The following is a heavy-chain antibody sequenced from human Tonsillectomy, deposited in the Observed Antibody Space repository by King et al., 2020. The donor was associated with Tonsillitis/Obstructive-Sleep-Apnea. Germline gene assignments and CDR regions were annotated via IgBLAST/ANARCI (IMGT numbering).Heavy chain of an antibody. CDR2: IYYSGST. V-gene: IGHV4-59*01. D-gene: IGHD4-11*01. CDR1: GGSISSYY. CDR3: ARDLGYSNYEPPRFDD. J-gene: IGHJ4*02. Sequence: QLQESGPGLVKPSETLSLTCTVSGGSISSYYWSWIRQPPGKGLEWIGYIYYSGSTNYNPSLKSRVTISVDTSKNQFSLKLSSVTAADTAVYYCARDLGYSNYEPPRFDDWGQGTLVTVSS.